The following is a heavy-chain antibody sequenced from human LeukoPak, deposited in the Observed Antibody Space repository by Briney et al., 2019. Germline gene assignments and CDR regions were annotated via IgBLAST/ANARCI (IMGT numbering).Heavy chain of an antibody. D-gene: IGHD2-2*01. CDR1: GGSISSGGYS. V-gene: IGHV4-30-2*01. CDR2: IYHSGST. J-gene: IGHJ5*02. CDR3: ARGRGIVVVPAAMRRFGWFDP. Sequence: PQTLSLTCAVSGGSISSGGYSWSWIRQPPGKGLEWIGYIYHSGSTYYNPSLKSRVTISVDRSKNQFSLKLSSVTAADTAVYYCARGRGIVVVPAAMRRFGWFDPWGQGTLVTVSS.